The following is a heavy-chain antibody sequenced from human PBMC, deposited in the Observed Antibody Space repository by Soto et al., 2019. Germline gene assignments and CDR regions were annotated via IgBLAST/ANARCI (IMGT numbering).Heavy chain of an antibody. Sequence: DVQMVPSGTEVKTPGVCLRISCKGSGYSFTTYWISWVRQMPGKGPECMGRIARIDSYTDYRPSFQGHVTISADQSISTAYLQWSSLKASDTAMYYCAIYTSTSCPLDYWGQGTLVTVSS. D-gene: IGHD2-2*01. CDR1: GYSFTTYW. CDR3: AIYTSTSCPLDY. V-gene: IGHV5-10-1*03. J-gene: IGHJ4*02. CDR2: IARIDSYT.